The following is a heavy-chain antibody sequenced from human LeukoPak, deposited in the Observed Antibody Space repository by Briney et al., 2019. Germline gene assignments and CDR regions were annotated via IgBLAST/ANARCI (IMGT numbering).Heavy chain of an antibody. CDR2: INTDESKI. D-gene: IGHD2-15*01. CDR1: GFTFSGHW. J-gene: IGHJ4*02. Sequence: GGSLRLSCAASGFTFSGHWMHWVRHTPGKGLVWVSRINTDESKINHADSVKGRFTISRDNAKNMLYLQMNSLRAEDTAVYYCARGGLFKYFFDYWGQGTPVTVSS. CDR3: ARGGLFKYFFDY. V-gene: IGHV3-74*01.